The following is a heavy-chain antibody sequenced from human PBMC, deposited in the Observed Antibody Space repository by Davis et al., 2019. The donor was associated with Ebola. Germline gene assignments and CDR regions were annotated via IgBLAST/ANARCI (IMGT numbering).Heavy chain of an antibody. V-gene: IGHV3-53*01. Sequence: GESLKISCAASGFTVSSNYMSWVRQAPGKGLEWVSVIYSGGSTYYADSVKGRFTISRDNSKNTLYLQMNSLRAEDTAVYYCAKARWELRVGDAFDIWGQGTMVTVSS. CDR3: AKARWELRVGDAFDI. D-gene: IGHD1-26*01. J-gene: IGHJ3*02. CDR1: GFTVSSNY. CDR2: IYSGGST.